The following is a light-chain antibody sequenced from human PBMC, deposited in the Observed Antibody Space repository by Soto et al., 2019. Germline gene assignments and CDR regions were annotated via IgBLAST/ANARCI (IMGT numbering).Light chain of an antibody. CDR3: HQSGSSPWT. J-gene: IGKJ1*01. CDR2: GAS. CDR1: QTVSSAR. V-gene: IGKV3-20*01. Sequence: VCTQSPGTLSLSPGERATLSCRASQTVSSARLAWFQQKAGQDPRLLIYGASSRAPGIPDRFSGSESETDFTLTITSLESEDCAVYSGHQSGSSPWTFCPWTKVDIK.